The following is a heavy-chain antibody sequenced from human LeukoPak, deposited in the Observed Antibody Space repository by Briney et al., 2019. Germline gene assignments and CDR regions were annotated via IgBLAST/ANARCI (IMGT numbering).Heavy chain of an antibody. J-gene: IGHJ6*03. CDR1: GFTFSSYG. Sequence: QAGGSLRLSCAASGFTFSSYGMSWVRQAPGKGLECVSAISGSGGSTYYADSVKGRFTISRDNAKNSLYLEMSSLRAEDAAVYYCVRLYKGDYYMDVWGKGTTVTISS. CDR2: ISGSGGST. V-gene: IGHV3-23*01. CDR3: VRLYKGDYYMDV. D-gene: IGHD2-2*02.